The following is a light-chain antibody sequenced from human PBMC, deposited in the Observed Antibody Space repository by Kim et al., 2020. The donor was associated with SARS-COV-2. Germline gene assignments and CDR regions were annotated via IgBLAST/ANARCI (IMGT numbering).Light chain of an antibody. Sequence: QRVTISCTESSSNIGAGYDVHWYQQFPGTAPKLLIYGNSNRPSGVPDRFSGSKSGTSASLAITGLQAEDEADYYCQSYDSSLSGYVFGTGTKVTVL. J-gene: IGLJ1*01. CDR2: GNS. V-gene: IGLV1-40*01. CDR1: SSNIGAGYD. CDR3: QSYDSSLSGYV.